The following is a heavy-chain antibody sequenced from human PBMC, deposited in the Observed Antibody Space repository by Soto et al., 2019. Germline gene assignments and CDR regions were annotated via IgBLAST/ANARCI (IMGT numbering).Heavy chain of an antibody. J-gene: IGHJ4*02. V-gene: IGHV3-15*01. CDR2: IKSQSDGGTT. D-gene: IGHD3-3*01. Sequence: VGSLRLSCAVSGFNFASARMTWVRQAPGKGLQWVGRIKSQSDGGTTDYAAPVKGRFTISRDDSKNTLYLQMNSLKTEDTAVYYCTHIYDFWSVWGQGTLVTVSS. CDR3: THIYDFWSV. CDR1: GFNFASAR.